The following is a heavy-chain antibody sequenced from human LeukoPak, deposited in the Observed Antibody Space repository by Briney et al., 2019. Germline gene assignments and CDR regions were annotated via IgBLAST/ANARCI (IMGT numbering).Heavy chain of an antibody. D-gene: IGHD6-19*01. CDR1: GFTFDDYA. V-gene: IGHV3-9*01. CDR3: AKGKKMTVAGLFDY. CDR2: ISWNSGGI. J-gene: IGHJ4*02. Sequence: GRSLRLSCAASGFTFDDYAMHWVRQGPGKGLEWVSGISWNSGGIGYADSVKGRFTISRDNAKNSLYLQMNSLRADDTALYYCAKGKKMTVAGLFDYWGQGTLVTVSS.